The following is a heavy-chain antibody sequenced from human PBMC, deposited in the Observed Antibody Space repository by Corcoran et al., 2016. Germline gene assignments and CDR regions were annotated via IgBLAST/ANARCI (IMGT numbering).Heavy chain of an antibody. Sequence: QVQLQESGPGLVKPSQTLSLTCTVSGGSIISGDSHWSWIRQEPGKGLEWIGYISYIAGTSYNPSLRSRVTISVDTSENQFSLRLSSVAAADQAVYYCVRVRTGTSCYDYWGQGTLVTVSS. CDR3: VRVRTGTSCYDY. CDR2: ISYIAGT. CDR1: GGSIISGDSH. D-gene: IGHD2-2*01. J-gene: IGHJ4*02. V-gene: IGHV4-31*03.